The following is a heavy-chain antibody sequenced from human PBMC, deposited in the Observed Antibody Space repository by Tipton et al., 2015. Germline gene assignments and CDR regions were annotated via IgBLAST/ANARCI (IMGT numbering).Heavy chain of an antibody. Sequence: TLSLTCTVSGGSFSDYYWSWIRQSPGEGLEWIGYIYYSGRTNYNPSLRSRVAMSMDTSKTQFSLKMSSVTASDTAVYYCARARGRHGGLFDSWGQGILVTVSS. J-gene: IGHJ4*02. CDR1: GGSFSDYY. CDR2: IYYSGRT. D-gene: IGHD4-23*01. CDR3: ARARGRHGGLFDS. V-gene: IGHV4-59*01.